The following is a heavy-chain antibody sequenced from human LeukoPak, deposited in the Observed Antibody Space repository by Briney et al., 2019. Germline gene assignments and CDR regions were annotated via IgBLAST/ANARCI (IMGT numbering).Heavy chain of an antibody. Sequence: GGSLRLSCAAPGFTFSSYAMSWVRQAPGKGLEWVSAISGSGGSTYYADSVKGRFTIPRDNSKNTLYLQMNSLRAEDTAVYYCAKDIFGQIDAFDIRGQGTMVTVSS. CDR3: AKDIFGQIDAFDI. CDR2: ISGSGGST. V-gene: IGHV3-23*01. J-gene: IGHJ3*02. CDR1: GFTFSSYA. D-gene: IGHD3-3*01.